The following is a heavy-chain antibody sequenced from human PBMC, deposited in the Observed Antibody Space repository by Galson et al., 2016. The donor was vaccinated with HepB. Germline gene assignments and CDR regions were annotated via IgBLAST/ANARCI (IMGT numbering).Heavy chain of an antibody. V-gene: IGHV4-31*03. CDR1: DGSISSGGYY. CDR3: ARDDFWSGSSSGWFDP. D-gene: IGHD3-3*01. CDR2: IYYRGST. J-gene: IGHJ5*02. Sequence: TLSLTCTVSDGSISSGGYYWTWIRQYPGKGLEWIGYIYYRGSTHYNPSLKSRITISIDTSRNQFSLKLTSVTAADTAVYYCARDDFWSGSSSGWFDPWGQGTLVTVSS.